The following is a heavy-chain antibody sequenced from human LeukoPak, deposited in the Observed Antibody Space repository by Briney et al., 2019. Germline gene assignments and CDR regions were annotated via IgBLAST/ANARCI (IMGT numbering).Heavy chain of an antibody. V-gene: IGHV4-61*02. D-gene: IGHD3-16*02. CDR2: IYTGGST. CDR1: GGSISSGSYY. J-gene: IGHJ5*02. CDR3: ARDRYDYVWGSYRHQINWFDP. Sequence: SETLSLTCTVSGGSISSGSYYWSWIRQPAGKGLEWIGRIYTGGSTNYNPSLKSRVTISVDTSKNQFSLKLSSVTAADTAVYYCARDRYDYVWGSYRHQINWFDPWGQGTLVTVSS.